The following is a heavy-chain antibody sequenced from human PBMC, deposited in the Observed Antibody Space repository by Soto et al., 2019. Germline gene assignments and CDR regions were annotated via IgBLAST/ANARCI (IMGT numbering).Heavy chain of an antibody. V-gene: IGHV1-69*13. CDR2: IIPIFGTA. D-gene: IGHD5-12*01. CDR3: ARDTGLRRDGYNYGVYFDY. CDR1: GGTFSSYA. J-gene: IGHJ4*02. Sequence: ASVKVSCKASGGTFSSYAISWVRQAPGQGLDWMGGIIPIFGTANYAQKFQGRVTITADESTSTAYMELSSLRSEDTAVYYCARDTGLRRDGYNYGVYFDYWGQGTLVTVSS.